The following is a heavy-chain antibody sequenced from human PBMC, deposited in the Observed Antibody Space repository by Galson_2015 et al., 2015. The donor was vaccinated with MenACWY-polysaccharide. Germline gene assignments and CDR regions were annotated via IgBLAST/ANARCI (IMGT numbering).Heavy chain of an antibody. CDR2: ISGSGNSA. Sequence: LILSCAASGFTFRSYPMNWVRHTPGKGREWVSGISGSGNSAFYADSVRGRFTISRDNSKNTLYLQMNSLRADDTALYYCAKSGGDGVTVFATVPTAPESWGQGTLVTVSS. J-gene: IGHJ4*02. CDR1: GFTFRSYP. CDR3: AKSGGDGVTVFATVPTAPES. D-gene: IGHD2-21*01. V-gene: IGHV3-23*01.